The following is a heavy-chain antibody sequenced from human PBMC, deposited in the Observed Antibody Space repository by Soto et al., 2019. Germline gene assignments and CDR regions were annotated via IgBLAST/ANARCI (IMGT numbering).Heavy chain of an antibody. D-gene: IGHD5-12*01. CDR2: IIPILGIA. Sequence: QVQLVQSGAEVKKPGSSVKVSCKASGGTFSSYTISWVRQAPGQGLEWMGRIIPILGIANYAQKFQGRVTRTADKSTSTAYMELSSLRSEDTAVYYCARARATAVTPKHYYGMDVWGQGTTVTVSS. J-gene: IGHJ6*02. CDR3: ARARATAVTPKHYYGMDV. CDR1: GGTFSSYT. V-gene: IGHV1-69*02.